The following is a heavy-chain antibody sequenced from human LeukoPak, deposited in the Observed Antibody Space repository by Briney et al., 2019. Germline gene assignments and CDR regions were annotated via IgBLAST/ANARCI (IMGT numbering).Heavy chain of an antibody. V-gene: IGHV3-23*01. Sequence: GGSLRLSCAASGFPFSSYAMNWVRQAPGKGLEWVSIIFGSGDTTYYADSVKGRFTVSRDNSKNMLYLQMYNLRPEDTAIYYCAKRNTMVRGGPCFDYWGQGLLVTVSS. D-gene: IGHD3-10*01. CDR3: AKRNTMVRGGPCFDY. J-gene: IGHJ4*02. CDR2: IFGSGDTT. CDR1: GFPFSSYA.